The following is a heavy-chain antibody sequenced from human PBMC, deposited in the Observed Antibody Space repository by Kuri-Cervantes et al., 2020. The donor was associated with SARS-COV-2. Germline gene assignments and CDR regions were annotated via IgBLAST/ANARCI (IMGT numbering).Heavy chain of an antibody. D-gene: IGHD4-17*01. Sequence: GESLKISCAASGFTFSDYYMNWVRQAPGKGLEWVSSISSSSSYIYYADSVKGRFTISRDNAKNSLYLQMNSLKTEDTAVYYCTTPSDYGDYVVYYYYYYMDVWGKGTTVTVSS. V-gene: IGHV3-21*03. CDR1: GFTFSDYY. CDR2: ISSSSSYI. J-gene: IGHJ6*03. CDR3: TTPSDYGDYVVYYYYYYMDV.